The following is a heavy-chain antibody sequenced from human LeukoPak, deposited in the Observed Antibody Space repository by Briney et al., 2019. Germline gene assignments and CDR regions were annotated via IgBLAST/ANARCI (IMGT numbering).Heavy chain of an antibody. V-gene: IGHV4-39*07. J-gene: IGHJ6*03. CDR3: ARDFTGGGYDLWYYYYYMDV. D-gene: IGHD5-12*01. Sequence: PSETLSLTCTVSGGSISSSSYYWGWIRQPPGKGLEWLGRIYYSGSTYYNPSLKSRVTISVDTSKNQFSLKLSSVTAADTAVYYCARDFTGGGYDLWYYYYYMDVWGKGTTVTVSS. CDR1: GGSISSSSYY. CDR2: IYYSGST.